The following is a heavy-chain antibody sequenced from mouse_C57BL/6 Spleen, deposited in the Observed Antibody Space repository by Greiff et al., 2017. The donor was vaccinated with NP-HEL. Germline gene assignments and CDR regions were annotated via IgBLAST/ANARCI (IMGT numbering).Heavy chain of an antibody. CDR1: GYTFTSYW. Sequence: VQLQQPGAELVKPGASVKMSCKASGYTFTSYWITWLKQRPGQDLGWIADIYPGCGSTNYNEKFTSKATLTVDTSSSTAYMQLSSLTSEDSAVYYCARWLRQGMDDWGQGTSVTVSS. V-gene: IGHV1-55*01. CDR3: ARWLRQGMDD. D-gene: IGHD2-2*01. CDR2: IYPGCGST. J-gene: IGHJ4*01.